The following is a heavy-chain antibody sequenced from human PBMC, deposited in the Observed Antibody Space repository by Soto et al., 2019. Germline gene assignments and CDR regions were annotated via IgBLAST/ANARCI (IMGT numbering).Heavy chain of an antibody. CDR1: GFTFNNYP. D-gene: IGHD5-18*01. CDR3: AGRGYGYYHYYGLDV. CDR2: ISGSGGST. Sequence: EVQLLESGGGLVQPGGSLRLSCAASGFTFNNYPMSWVRQAPGKGLEWVSAISGSGGSTYYADSVKGRFTISRDNSKNTLYLQMNSLRAEDTAVYFCAGRGYGYYHYYGLDVWGQGTTVTVSS. J-gene: IGHJ6*02. V-gene: IGHV3-23*01.